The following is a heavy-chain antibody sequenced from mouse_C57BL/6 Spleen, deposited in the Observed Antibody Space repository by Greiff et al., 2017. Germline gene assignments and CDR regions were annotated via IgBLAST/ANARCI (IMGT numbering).Heavy chain of an antibody. CDR2: INPGSGGT. CDR1: GYAFTNYL. J-gene: IGHJ4*01. V-gene: IGHV1-54*01. CDR3: ARWAMDY. Sequence: QVQLQQSGAELVRPGISVKVSCKASGYAFTNYLIEWVKQRPGQGLEWIGVINPGSGGTNYNEKFKGKATLTADKSSSTAYMQLSSLTSEDSAVYFCARWAMDYWGQGTSVTVSS.